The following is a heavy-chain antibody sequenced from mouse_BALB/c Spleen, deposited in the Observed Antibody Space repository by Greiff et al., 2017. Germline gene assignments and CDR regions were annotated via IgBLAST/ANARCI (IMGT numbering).Heavy chain of an antibody. J-gene: IGHJ4*01. CDR1: GYTFSSYW. Sequence: VQLQQSGAELMKPGASVKISCKATGYTFSSYWIEWVKQRPGHGLEWIGEILPGSGSTNYNEKFKGKATFTADTSSNTAYMQLSSLTSEDSAVYYCARGYEDYDGYYYAMDYWGQGTSVTVSS. V-gene: IGHV1-9*01. CDR2: ILPGSGST. CDR3: ARGYEDYDGYYYAMDY. D-gene: IGHD2-4*01.